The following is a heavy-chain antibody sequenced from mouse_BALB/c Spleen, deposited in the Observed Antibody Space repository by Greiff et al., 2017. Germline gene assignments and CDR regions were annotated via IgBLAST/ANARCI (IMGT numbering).Heavy chain of an antibody. J-gene: IGHJ2*01. Sequence: EVQLVESGGGLVQPGGSLKLSCAASGFTFSSYTMSWVRQTPEKRLEWVAYISNGGGSTYYPDTVKGRFTITRDNAMNTLYLQMSSLKSEDTAMYYWATHAVTTVVALEYWGQGTPLTVSS. CDR2: ISNGGGST. CDR1: GFTFSSYT. CDR3: ATHAVTTVVALEY. V-gene: IGHV5-12-2*01. D-gene: IGHD1-1*01.